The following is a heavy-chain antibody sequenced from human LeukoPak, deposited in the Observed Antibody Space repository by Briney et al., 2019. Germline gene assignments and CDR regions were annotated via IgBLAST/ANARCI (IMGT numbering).Heavy chain of an antibody. CDR2: ISYDGGNK. Sequence: GGSLRLSCAASGFTFSNYGMHWVRQAPGKGLEWVAVISYDGGNKYYADSVKGRFTSSRDNSKNTLYLQMNSLRAEDTAVYYCARDYYDSSGYYPWGYWGQGTLVTVSS. CDR3: ARDYYDSSGYYPWGY. D-gene: IGHD3-22*01. J-gene: IGHJ4*02. CDR1: GFTFSNYG. V-gene: IGHV3-30*03.